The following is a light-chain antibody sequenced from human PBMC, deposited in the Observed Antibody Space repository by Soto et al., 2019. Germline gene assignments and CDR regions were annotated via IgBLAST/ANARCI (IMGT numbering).Light chain of an antibody. CDR1: SSDVGAYNY. CDR2: EVS. J-gene: IGLJ1*01. CDR3: SSSTLTSYV. Sequence: QSALTQPASVSGSPGQSITISCTGTSSDVGAYNYVSWYQQHPGKAPKLIIYEVSNRPSGVSNRFSGSKSGNTASLTISGLQAEDEADYYCSSSTLTSYVFGTGTKVTVL. V-gene: IGLV2-14*01.